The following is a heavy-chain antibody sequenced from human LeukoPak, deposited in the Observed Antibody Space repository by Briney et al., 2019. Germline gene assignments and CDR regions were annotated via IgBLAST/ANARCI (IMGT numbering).Heavy chain of an antibody. CDR2: IYSGGST. D-gene: IGHD2-2*01. CDR3: AKGGYCSSTSCYVGWFDP. J-gene: IGHJ5*02. V-gene: IGHV3-53*01. Sequence: GGSLRLSCAASGFTVSSNYMSWVRQAPGKGLEWVSSIYSGGSTYYADSVKGRFTISRDNSKNTLFLQMNSLRAEDTAVYYCAKGGYCSSTSCYVGWFDPWGQGTLVTVSS. CDR1: GFTVSSNY.